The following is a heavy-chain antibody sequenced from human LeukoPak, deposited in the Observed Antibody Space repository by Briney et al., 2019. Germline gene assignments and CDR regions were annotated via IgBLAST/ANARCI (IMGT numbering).Heavy chain of an antibody. CDR2: INPNSGGT. CDR1: GYIFSDYY. J-gene: IGHJ3*02. Sequence: ASVKVSCKASGYIFSDYYMHWVRQAPGQGLEWMGWINPNSGGTNYAQKFQGRVTMTRDTSISTAYMELSSLRSDDTAVYYCARPTTVTDYDACDIWGQGTKVTVSS. V-gene: IGHV1-2*02. CDR3: ARPTTVTDYDACDI. D-gene: IGHD4-17*01.